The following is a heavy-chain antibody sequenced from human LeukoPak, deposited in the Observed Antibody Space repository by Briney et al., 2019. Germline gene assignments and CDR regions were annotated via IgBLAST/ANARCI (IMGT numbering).Heavy chain of an antibody. CDR1: GFTFSSYN. Sequence: GGSLRLSCAASGFTFSSYNMHWVRQVPGKGLEWVAVISYDGSNKYYADSVKGRFTISRDNSKNTLYLQMNSQRPEDTAVYYCARDGGSIAVKDAFDIWGQGTMVTVSS. CDR2: ISYDGSNK. D-gene: IGHD6-19*01. J-gene: IGHJ3*02. V-gene: IGHV3-30*04. CDR3: ARDGGSIAVKDAFDI.